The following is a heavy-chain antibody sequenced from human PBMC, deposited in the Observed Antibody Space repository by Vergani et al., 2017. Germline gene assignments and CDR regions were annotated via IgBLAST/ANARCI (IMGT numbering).Heavy chain of an antibody. D-gene: IGHD2-21*02. CDR3: VRLGGAYCGGDCSSNWFDP. V-gene: IGHV1-18*01. CDR1: GYTFSSYG. J-gene: IGHJ5*02. CDR2: ISAYNGKT. Sequence: QVHLVQSGAEVKKPGASVKVSCKTSGYTFSSYGISWVRQAPGQGLEWMGWISAYNGKTDYAQKVQGRVTMTTDTSTSTAYMELRSLGSDDTAVYYCVRLGGAYCGGDCSSNWFDPWGQGTLVTVSS.